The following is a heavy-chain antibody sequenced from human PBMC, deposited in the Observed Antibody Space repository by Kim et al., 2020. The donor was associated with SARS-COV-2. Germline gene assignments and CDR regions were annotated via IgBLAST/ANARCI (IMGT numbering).Heavy chain of an antibody. CDR1: GFTFSSYA. CDR2: ISGSGIST. V-gene: IGHV3-23*01. D-gene: IGHD6-19*01. Sequence: GGSLRLSCAASGFTFSSYAMSWVRQAPGKGLEWVSGISGSGISTYYADSVKGRFTISRDNSKNTLYLQMNSLRAEDTAVYYCAKDVLRASIAVAGTSGYWGQGTLVTVSS. J-gene: IGHJ4*02. CDR3: AKDVLRASIAVAGTSGY.